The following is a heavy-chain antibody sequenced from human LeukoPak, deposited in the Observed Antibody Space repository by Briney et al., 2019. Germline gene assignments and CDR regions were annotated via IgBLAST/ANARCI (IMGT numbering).Heavy chain of an antibody. CDR3: ARDEAASGTNALDI. CDR1: GYTFTAYF. Sequence: ASVKVSCKTSGYTFTAYFIHWVRQAPGQGLECMGWIDPNNGDTYSVEKFQGRVTMTRDRSLSTVYMELRSLRSDDTAVYYCARDEAASGTNALDIWGQGTMVTVSS. J-gene: IGHJ3*02. CDR2: IDPNNGDT. V-gene: IGHV1-2*02. D-gene: IGHD2-15*01.